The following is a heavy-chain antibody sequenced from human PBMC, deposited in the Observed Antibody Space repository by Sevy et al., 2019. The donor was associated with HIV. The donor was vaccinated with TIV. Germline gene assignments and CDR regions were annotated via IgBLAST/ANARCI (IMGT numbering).Heavy chain of an antibody. CDR3: ARGTHDYGDYDRDAFDI. CDR2: ISGGGTYI. J-gene: IGHJ3*02. D-gene: IGHD4-17*01. Sequence: GGSLRLSCATSELTFSSYSMNWVRQAPGNGLEWVSAISGGGTYIYYADSVKGRFTISRDNAKNSLSLQMNSLRAEDTAVYYCARGTHDYGDYDRDAFDIWGQRTMVTVSS. V-gene: IGHV3-21*01. CDR1: ELTFSSYS.